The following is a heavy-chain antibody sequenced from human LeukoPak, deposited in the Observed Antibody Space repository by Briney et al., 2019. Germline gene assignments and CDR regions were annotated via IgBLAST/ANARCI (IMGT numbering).Heavy chain of an antibody. D-gene: IGHD4-11*01. CDR1: GGSISSYY. J-gene: IGHJ5*02. CDR2: IYYSGST. V-gene: IGHV4-59*12. CDR3: ARGRDYSNHRAFNWFDP. Sequence: PSETLSLTCTVSGGSISSYYWSWIRQPPGKGLEWIRYIYYSGSTNYNPSLKSRVTISVDTSKNQFSLKLSSVTAADTAVYYCARGRDYSNHRAFNWFDPWGQGTLVTVSS.